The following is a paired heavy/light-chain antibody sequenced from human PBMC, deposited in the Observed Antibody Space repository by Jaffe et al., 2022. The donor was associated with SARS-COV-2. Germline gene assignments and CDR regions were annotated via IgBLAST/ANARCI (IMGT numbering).Light chain of an antibody. CDR1: QSISSY. CDR3: QQSYSTTWT. Sequence: DIQMTQSPSSLSASVGDRVTITCRASQSISSYLNWYQQKPGKAPKLLIYAASSLQSGVPSRFSGSGSGTDFTLTISSLQPEDFATYYCQQSYSTTWTFGQGTKVEIK. CDR2: AAS. V-gene: IGKV1-39*01. J-gene: IGKJ1*01.
Heavy chain of an antibody. D-gene: IGHD3-22*01. J-gene: IGHJ5*02. CDR3: ARRNNYYDSSGYYGPWFDP. CDR2: IYYSGST. CDR1: GGSISSSSYY. Sequence: QLQLQESGPGLVKPSETLSLTCTVSGGSISSSSYYWGWIRQPPGKGLEWIGSIYYSGSTYYNPSLKSRVTISVDTSKNQFSLKLSSVTAADTAVYYCARRNNYYDSSGYYGPWFDPWGQGTLVTVSS. V-gene: IGHV4-39*01.